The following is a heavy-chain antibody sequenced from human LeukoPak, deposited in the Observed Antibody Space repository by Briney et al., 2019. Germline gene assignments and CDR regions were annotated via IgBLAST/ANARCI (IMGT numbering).Heavy chain of an antibody. CDR2: ISAYNGNT. CDR1: VYTFTSYG. J-gene: IGHJ6*02. CDR3: ARVGVVPAAIGMDV. D-gene: IGHD2-2*01. Sequence: ASVKVSCKASVYTFTSYGISWVRQAPGQGLEWKGWISAYNGNTNYAQKLQGRVTMTTDTSTSTAYMELRSLRSDDTAVYYCARVGVVPAAIGMDVWGQGTTVTVSS. V-gene: IGHV1-18*01.